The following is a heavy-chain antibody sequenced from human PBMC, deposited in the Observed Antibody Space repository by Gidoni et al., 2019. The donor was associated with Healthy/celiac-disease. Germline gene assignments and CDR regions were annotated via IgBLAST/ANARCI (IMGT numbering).Heavy chain of an antibody. CDR1: GFTFSSYG. V-gene: IGHV3-30*18. CDR3: AKGGAYYDFWSGCSFDY. J-gene: IGHJ4*02. D-gene: IGHD3-3*01. CDR2: ISYDGSNK. Sequence: QVQLVESGGGVVQPGRSLRLSCAASGFTFSSYGMNWVRQAPGKELEWVAVISYDGSNKYYADSVKGRFTISRDNSKNTLYLQMNSLRAEDTAVYYCAKGGAYYDFWSGCSFDYWGQGTLVTVSS.